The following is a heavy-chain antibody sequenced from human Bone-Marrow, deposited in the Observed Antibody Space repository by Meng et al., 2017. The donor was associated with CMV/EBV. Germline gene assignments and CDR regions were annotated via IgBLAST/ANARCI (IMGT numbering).Heavy chain of an antibody. CDR3: ARGYPYDAFDI. J-gene: IGHJ3*02. Sequence: GESLKISCAASGFTFDNYGMHWVRQTPGKGLEWVAVISYDGSNKYNADSVKGRFTISRDNSKNTLYLQMNSLRAEDTAVYYCARGYPYDAFDIWGQGTMVTVSS. CDR1: GFTFDNYG. D-gene: IGHD1-14*01. CDR2: ISYDGSNK. V-gene: IGHV3-30*12.